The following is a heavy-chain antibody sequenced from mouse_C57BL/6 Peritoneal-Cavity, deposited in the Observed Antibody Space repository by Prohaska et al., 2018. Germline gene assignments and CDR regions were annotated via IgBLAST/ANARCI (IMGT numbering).Heavy chain of an antibody. CDR1: GYSITNGNHW. J-gene: IGHJ1*03. CDR3: ARGGNYAYWYFDV. D-gene: IGHD2-1*01. V-gene: IGHV3-4*01. CDR2: ISSSGST. Sequence: DVQLQESGPALVKPSQTVSLTCTVTGYSITNGNHWWNWIRQVSEHKLEWLWYISSSGSTDSNPSLKSRISITRDTAKNQLFLQLNSVTTEDIATYYCARGGNYAYWYFDVWGTGTTVTVSS.